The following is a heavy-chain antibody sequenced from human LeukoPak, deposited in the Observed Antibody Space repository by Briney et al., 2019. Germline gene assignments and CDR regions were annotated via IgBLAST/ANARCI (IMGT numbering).Heavy chain of an antibody. J-gene: IGHJ4*02. CDR2: ISSSSSTI. CDR3: ARDGEYCSSTSCHTFDY. CDR1: GFTFSSHS. D-gene: IGHD2-2*01. V-gene: IGHV3-48*01. Sequence: GGSLRLSCAASGFTFSSHSMNWVRQAPGKGLEWVSYISSSSSTIYYADSVKGRFTISRDNAKNSLYLQMNSLRAEDTAVYYCARDGEYCSSTSCHTFDYWGQGTLVTVSS.